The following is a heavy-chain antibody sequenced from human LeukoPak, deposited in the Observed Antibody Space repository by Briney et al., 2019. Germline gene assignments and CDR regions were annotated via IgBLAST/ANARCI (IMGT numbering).Heavy chain of an antibody. D-gene: IGHD6-13*01. CDR1: GGSISSYY. CDR3: ARAPPDIAAAGPDFDY. V-gene: IGHV4-59*01. J-gene: IGHJ4*02. Sequence: PSETLSLTCTVSGGSISSYYWSWIRQPPGKGLEWIGYIYYSGSTNYNPSLKSRVTISVDTSKNQFSLKLSSVTAADTAVYYCARAPPDIAAAGPDFDYWGQGTLVTVSS. CDR2: IYYSGST.